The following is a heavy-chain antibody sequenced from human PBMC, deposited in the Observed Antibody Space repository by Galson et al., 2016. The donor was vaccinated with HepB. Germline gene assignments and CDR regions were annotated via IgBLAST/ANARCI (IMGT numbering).Heavy chain of an antibody. CDR3: ARDLRPRWELDYYNYGMDV. CDR1: GFRFSSYG. V-gene: IGHV3-30*03. J-gene: IGHJ6*02. Sequence: SLRLSCAASGFRFSSYGMHWVRQAPGKGLEWVAVISFDGSTKNYIDSVKGRFTVSRDNLENTLYLQMNSQRTDDTAEYYCARDLRPRWELDYYNYGMDVWGQGTTVTVSS. D-gene: IGHD5-24*01. CDR2: ISFDGSTK.